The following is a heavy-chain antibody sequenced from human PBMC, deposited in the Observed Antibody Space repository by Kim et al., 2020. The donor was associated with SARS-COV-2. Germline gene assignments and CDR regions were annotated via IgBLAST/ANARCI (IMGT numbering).Heavy chain of an antibody. V-gene: IGHV4-59*08. CDR2: IYYSGST. D-gene: IGHD3-10*01. J-gene: IGHJ4*02. CDR3: ARHLKVRGVSNPYIDY. Sequence: SETLSLTCTVSGGSISSYYWSWIRQPPGKGLEWIGYIYYSGSTNYNPSLKSRVTISVDTSKNQFSLKLSSVTAADTAVYYCARHLKVRGVSNPYIDYWGQGTLVTVSS. CDR1: GGSISSYY.